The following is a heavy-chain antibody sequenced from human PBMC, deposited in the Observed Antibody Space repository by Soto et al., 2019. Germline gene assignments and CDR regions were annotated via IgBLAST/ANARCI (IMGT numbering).Heavy chain of an antibody. CDR3: ARDLRYFASLDY. CDR1: GYTFTSYG. V-gene: IGHV3-30*19. J-gene: IGHJ4*02. D-gene: IGHD3-9*01. CDR2: ISYDGSNK. Sequence: SCQASGYTFTSYGMHWVRQAPGKGLEWVAVISYDGSNKYYADSVKGRFTISRDNSKNTLYLQMNSLRAEDTAVYYCARDLRYFASLDYWGQGTLVTVSS.